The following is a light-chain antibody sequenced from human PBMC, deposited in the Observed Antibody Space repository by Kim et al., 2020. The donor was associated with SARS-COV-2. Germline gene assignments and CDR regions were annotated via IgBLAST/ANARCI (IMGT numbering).Light chain of an antibody. J-gene: IGKJ4*01. CDR2: DAS. CDR3: QQRSNWPLT. CDR1: QSVSNY. V-gene: IGKV3-11*01. Sequence: SVSQGERATLSCRASQSVSNYLAWYQQKPGQAPRLLIFDASKRAEGIPARFSGSGSGTDFTLTINSLESEDFAVYYCQQRSNWPLTFGGGTKLEI.